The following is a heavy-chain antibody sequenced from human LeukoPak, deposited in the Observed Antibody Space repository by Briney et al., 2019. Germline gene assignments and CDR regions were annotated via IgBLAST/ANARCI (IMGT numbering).Heavy chain of an antibody. V-gene: IGHV1-69*13. CDR1: GGTFSSYA. D-gene: IGHD3-22*01. CDR3: ASNSYDSSCHDY. CDR2: IIPIFGTA. Sequence: SVKVPCKASGGTFSSYAISWVRQAPGQGLEWMGGIIPIFGTANYAQKFQGRVTITADESTSTAYMELSSLRSEDTAVYYCASNSYDSSCHDYWGQGTLVTVSS. J-gene: IGHJ4*02.